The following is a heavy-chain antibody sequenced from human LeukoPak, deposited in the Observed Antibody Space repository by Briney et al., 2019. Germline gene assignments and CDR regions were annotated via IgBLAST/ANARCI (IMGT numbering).Heavy chain of an antibody. V-gene: IGHV3-48*01. D-gene: IGHD2-21*01. Sequence: PGGSLRLSCVASGCTFNTFSINCVRQTPGKGLEWISYISSGSTIYYADSVKGRFTISRDNVKNSLYLQMHSLRAEDTAVYYCARFGDGHYFDYWGQGTLVTVSS. CDR1: GCTFNTFS. J-gene: IGHJ4*02. CDR3: ARFGDGHYFDY. CDR2: ISSGSTI.